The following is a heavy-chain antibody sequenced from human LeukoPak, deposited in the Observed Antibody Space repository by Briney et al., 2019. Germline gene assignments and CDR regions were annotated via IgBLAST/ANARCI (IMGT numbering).Heavy chain of an antibody. CDR2: IHGSDGTT. CDR1: GFTFNNYY. CDR3: ASSGYSSSYLRY. J-gene: IGHJ4*02. D-gene: IGHD6-13*01. Sequence: GGSLRLSCVASGFTFNNYYMTWVRQAPGKGLEWVSTIHGSDGTTYYADSVKGRFTISRDNSKNTLYLQMNSLRAEDTAVYYCASSGYSSSYLRYWGQGTLVTVSS. V-gene: IGHV3-23*01.